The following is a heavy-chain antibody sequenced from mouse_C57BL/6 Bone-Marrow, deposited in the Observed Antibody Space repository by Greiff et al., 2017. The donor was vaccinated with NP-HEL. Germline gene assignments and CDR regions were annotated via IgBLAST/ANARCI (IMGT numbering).Heavy chain of an antibody. CDR3: ARPLYYYGSSHYWYFDV. CDR1: GFTFTDYY. J-gene: IGHJ1*03. V-gene: IGHV7-3*01. D-gene: IGHD1-1*01. CDR2: IRNKANGDTT. Sequence: EVHLVESGGGLVQPGGSLSLSCAASGFTFTDYYMSWVRQPPGKALEWLGFIRNKANGDTTEYSASVKGRFTISRDNSQSILYLQMNALRAEDSATYYCARPLYYYGSSHYWYFDVWGTGTTVTVSS.